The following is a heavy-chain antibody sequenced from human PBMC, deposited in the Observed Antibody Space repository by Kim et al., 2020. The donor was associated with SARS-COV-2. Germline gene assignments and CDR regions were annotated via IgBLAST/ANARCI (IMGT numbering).Heavy chain of an antibody. J-gene: IGHJ3*01. D-gene: IGHD3-3*01. CDR1: GFTFDDYA. V-gene: IGHV3-9*01. Sequence: GGSLRLSCAASGFTFDDYAMHWVRQAPGKGLEWVSGISWNSGSIGYADSVKGRFTISRDNAKNSLYLQMNSLRAEDTALYYCAKDPRKRFLECLLLGAF. CDR2: ISWNSGSI. CDR3: AKDPRKRFLECLLLGAF.